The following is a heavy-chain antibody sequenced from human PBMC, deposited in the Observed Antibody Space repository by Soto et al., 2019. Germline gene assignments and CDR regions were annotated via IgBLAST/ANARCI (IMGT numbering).Heavy chain of an antibody. CDR1: GYTFTGYY. V-gene: IGHV1-2*04. CDR3: ARAFMGYCSSTSCLEDYYYMDV. Sequence: ASVKVSCKASGYTFTGYYMHWVRQAPGQGLEWMGWINPNSGGTNYAQKFQGWVTMTRDTSISTAYMELSRLRSDDTAVYYCARAFMGYCSSTSCLEDYYYMDVWGKGTTVTVSS. J-gene: IGHJ6*03. D-gene: IGHD2-2*01. CDR2: INPNSGGT.